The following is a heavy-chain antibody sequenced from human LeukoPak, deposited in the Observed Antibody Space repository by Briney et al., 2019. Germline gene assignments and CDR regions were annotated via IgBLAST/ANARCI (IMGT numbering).Heavy chain of an antibody. CDR1: GGSISSYY. V-gene: IGHV4-59*01. J-gene: IGHJ6*02. Sequence: SETLSLTCTVSGGSISSYYWSWIRQPPGKGLERIGYIYYSGSTNYNPSLKSRVTISVDTSKNQFSLKLSSVTAADTAVYYCARDSRGQYGMDVWGQGTTVTVSS. CDR3: ARDSRGQYGMDV. CDR2: IYYSGST. D-gene: IGHD3-10*01.